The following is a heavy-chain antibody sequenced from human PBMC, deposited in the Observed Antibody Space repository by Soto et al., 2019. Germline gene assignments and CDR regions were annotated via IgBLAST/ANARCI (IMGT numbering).Heavy chain of an antibody. CDR1: GYSFTSYW. D-gene: IGHD6-19*01. CDR2: IDPSDSYT. J-gene: IGHJ6*02. CDR3: ARQRFHGYSSSYYVMDC. V-gene: IGHV5-10-1*01. Sequence: PGESLKISCKGSGYSFTSYWISWVRQMPGKGLEWMGRIDPSDSYTNYSPSFQGHFTISADKSISTAYLQWSSLKASDTAMYYCARQRFHGYSSSYYVMDCWGQGTKVTVYS.